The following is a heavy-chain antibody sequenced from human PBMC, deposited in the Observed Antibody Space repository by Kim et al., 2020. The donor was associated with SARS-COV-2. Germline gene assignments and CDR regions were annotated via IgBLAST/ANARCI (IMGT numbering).Heavy chain of an antibody. V-gene: IGHV3-7*01. CDR3: ARDDYGGNPYGMDV. D-gene: IGHD4-17*01. Sequence: VDSVKGRFTISRDNAKNSLYLQMNSLRAEDTAVYYCARDDYGGNPYGMDVWGQGTTVTVSS. J-gene: IGHJ6*02.